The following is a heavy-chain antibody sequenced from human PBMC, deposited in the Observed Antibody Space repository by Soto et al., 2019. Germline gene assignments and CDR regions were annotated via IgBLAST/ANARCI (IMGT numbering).Heavy chain of an antibody. J-gene: IGHJ4*02. CDR2: INHSGSA. CDR1: GGSFSGYY. CDR3: ARSVQLWTPFGS. V-gene: IGHV4-34*01. D-gene: IGHD1-1*01. Sequence: SETLSLTFGVYGGSFSGYYWSWIRQSPGKVLEWIGEINHSGSANYNPSLKSRVKISVDTFQKQFSLKLSSVTAAGTALYYCARSVQLWTPFGSWGQGTMVTVSS.